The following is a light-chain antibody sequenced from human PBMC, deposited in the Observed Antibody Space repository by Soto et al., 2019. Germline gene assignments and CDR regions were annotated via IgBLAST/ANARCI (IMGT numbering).Light chain of an antibody. CDR3: AAWDDSLNGWV. V-gene: IGLV1-44*01. J-gene: IGLJ3*02. CDR1: SSNIGHNS. CDR2: SYN. Sequence: QSVLTQPPSASGTPGQRVTFSCSGSSSNIGHNSVNWYQQLPGTAPKLLIYSYNQRPSGVPDRFSGSKSGTSASLAISGLLSEDEADYYCAAWDDSLNGWVFGGGTKLTVL.